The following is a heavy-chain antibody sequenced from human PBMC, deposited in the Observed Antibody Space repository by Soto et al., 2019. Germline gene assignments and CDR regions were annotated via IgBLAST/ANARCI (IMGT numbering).Heavy chain of an antibody. CDR2: INPGNGNT. J-gene: IGHJ4*02. CDR3: ARGGYFDSSNYLAY. V-gene: IGHV1-3*01. Sequence: ASVKVSCKASGYTFTSYGINWLRQAPGRGLEWMGWINPGNGNTKYSQQFQGRVIIDRDTSASTAYMELSSLRPEDTAVYHCARGGYFDSSNYLAYWGLGTLVTVSS. CDR1: GYTFTSYG. D-gene: IGHD3-22*01.